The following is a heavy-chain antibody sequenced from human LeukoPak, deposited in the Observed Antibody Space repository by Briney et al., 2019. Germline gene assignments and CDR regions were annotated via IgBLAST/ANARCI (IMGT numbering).Heavy chain of an antibody. CDR2: IRYDGRNK. CDR1: GFTFSIYE. D-gene: IGHD4-17*01. J-gene: IGHJ4*02. CDR3: AKEIWPTVTTPGHTHFDY. Sequence: PGGSLRLSCAASGFTFSIYETNWVRQAPGKGLEWVAFIRYDGRNKYYADSVKGRFTISRDNSKNTLCLQMNSLRAEDTAVYYCAKEIWPTVTTPGHTHFDYWGQGTLVTVSS. V-gene: IGHV3-30*02.